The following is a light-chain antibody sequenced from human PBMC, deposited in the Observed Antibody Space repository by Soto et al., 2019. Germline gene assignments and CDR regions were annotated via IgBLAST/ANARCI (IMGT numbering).Light chain of an antibody. CDR3: LQYNTYPLT. Sequence: DIQMTQSPSTLSASVGDRVTITCRASQSTSTWLAWYQQKPGKAPKLLIYKASNLEDGVPSRFSGSGSGTEFTITISSLQRDDFATYYCLQYNTYPLTFGGGTTVEIK. J-gene: IGKJ4*01. CDR2: KAS. V-gene: IGKV1-5*03. CDR1: QSTSTW.